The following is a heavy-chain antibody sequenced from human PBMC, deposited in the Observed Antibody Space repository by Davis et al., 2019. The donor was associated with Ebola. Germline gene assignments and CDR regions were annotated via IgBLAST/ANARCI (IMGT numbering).Heavy chain of an antibody. J-gene: IGHJ6*03. CDR2: IKSKIDGGTT. V-gene: IGHV3-15*01. D-gene: IGHD2-2*01. Sequence: GESLKIPCAVSGFTFSSYAMSWVRQAPGKGLEWLGRIKSKIDGGTTDYAEPVKGRFTISRDDSKTTLYLQMNSLKTEDTAVYYCTTNLVPAATRGVYYYYYYMDVWGKGTTVTVSS. CDR1: GFTFSSYA. CDR3: TTNLVPAATRGVYYYYYYMDV.